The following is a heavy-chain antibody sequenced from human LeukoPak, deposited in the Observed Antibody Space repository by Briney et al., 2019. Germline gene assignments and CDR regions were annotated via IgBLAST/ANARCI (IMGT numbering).Heavy chain of an antibody. D-gene: IGHD2-15*01. CDR1: GYTFTNYW. J-gene: IGHJ4*02. Sequence: HGESLKISCQTSGYTFTNYWITWVRQMPGKGLEWMGRIDPSDSYTIYRPSFEGHVTFSTDKSTATVYLQWSSLEASDTAIYYCARLSNPYCSGGTCSPTPFDSWGQGTLVTVSS. CDR2: IDPSDSYT. V-gene: IGHV5-10-1*01. CDR3: ARLSNPYCSGGTCSPTPFDS.